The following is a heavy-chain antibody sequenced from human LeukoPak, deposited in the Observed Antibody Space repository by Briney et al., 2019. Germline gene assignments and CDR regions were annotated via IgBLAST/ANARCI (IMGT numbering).Heavy chain of an antibody. J-gene: IGHJ5*02. CDR3: AREAEDYDILTGYSNWFDP. V-gene: IGHV4-61*01. CDR1: GGSVSSGSYY. CDR2: IHYSGST. Sequence: SETLSLTCTVSGGSVSSGSYYWSWIRQPPGKGLEWIGYIHYSGSTNYNPSLKSRVTISVDTSKNQFSLKLSSVTAADTAVYYCAREAEDYDILTGYSNWFDPWGQGTLVTVSS. D-gene: IGHD3-9*01.